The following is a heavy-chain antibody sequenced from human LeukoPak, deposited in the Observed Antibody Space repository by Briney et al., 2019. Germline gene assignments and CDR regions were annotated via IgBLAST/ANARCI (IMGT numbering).Heavy chain of an antibody. CDR3: AKPYCSGGSCSSYYYGMDV. CDR1: GFTFSSYA. Sequence: PGGSLRLSCAASGFTFSSYAMSWVRQAPGKGLEWVSAISGSGGSTYYADSVKGRFTISRDNSKNTLYLQMNSLRAEDTAVYYCAKPYCSGGSCSSYYYGMDVWGQGTTVTVSS. J-gene: IGHJ6*02. V-gene: IGHV3-23*01. CDR2: ISGSGGST. D-gene: IGHD2-15*01.